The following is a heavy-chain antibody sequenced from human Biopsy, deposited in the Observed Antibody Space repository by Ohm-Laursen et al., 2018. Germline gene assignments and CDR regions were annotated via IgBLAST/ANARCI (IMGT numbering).Heavy chain of an antibody. CDR2: LFTSGTT. V-gene: IGHV4-4*07. CDR1: GGDINNYY. J-gene: IGHJ2*01. CDR3: ASAGYNPDWNFDL. D-gene: IGHD5-24*01. Sequence: SETLSLTCNVSGGDINNYYWSWIRQPAGKGLEWIGRLFTSGTTNYSPSLNNRVTMSVNTSKKQFSLRLSSVTAADTAVYYCASAGYNPDWNFDLWGRGTRVTVSS.